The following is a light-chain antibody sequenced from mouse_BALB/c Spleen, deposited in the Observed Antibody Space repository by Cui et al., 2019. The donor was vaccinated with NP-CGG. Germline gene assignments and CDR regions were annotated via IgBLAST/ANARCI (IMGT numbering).Light chain of an antibody. CDR3: ALWYSNHWV. J-gene: IGLJ1*01. CDR1: TRAVTTSNY. Sequence: QAVVTQESALTTSPGETVTLTCRPSTRAVTTSNYANWVQEKPDHLFTGLIGGTNNRAQGVPARFSGSLIGDKAALTITGAQIEDEAIYFCALWYSNHWVFGGGTKLTVL. V-gene: IGLV1*01. CDR2: GTN.